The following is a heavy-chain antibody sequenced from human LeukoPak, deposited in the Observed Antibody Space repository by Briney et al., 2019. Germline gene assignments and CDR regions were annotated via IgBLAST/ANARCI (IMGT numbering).Heavy chain of an antibody. CDR2: INYSGST. V-gene: IGHV4-39*01. CDR3: ARASGVLPSFEWANWFDT. Sequence: PSETLSLTCTVTLGSIRSSDYYWAGIRQPPGRGLEWIGTINYSGSTFYKPPLKSRLTVSADTSRNQFYMKLSSVTAADTAVYYCARASGVLPSFEWANWFDTWGQGSLVTVSS. J-gene: IGHJ5*02. D-gene: IGHD3-9*01. CDR1: LGSIRSSDYY.